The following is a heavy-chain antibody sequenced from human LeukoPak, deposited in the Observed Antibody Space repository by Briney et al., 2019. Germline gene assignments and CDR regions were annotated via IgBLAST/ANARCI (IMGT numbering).Heavy chain of an antibody. Sequence: SETLSLTCTVSGGSISSGDYYWSWIRQPPGKGLEWIGYIYYSGSTNYNPSLKSRVTISVDTSKNQFSLKLSSVTAADTAVYYCARAVGGDAWHDGPNWFDPWGQGTLVTVSS. D-gene: IGHD1-1*01. CDR1: GGSISSGDYY. J-gene: IGHJ5*02. CDR2: IYYSGST. V-gene: IGHV4-61*08. CDR3: ARAVGGDAWHDGPNWFDP.